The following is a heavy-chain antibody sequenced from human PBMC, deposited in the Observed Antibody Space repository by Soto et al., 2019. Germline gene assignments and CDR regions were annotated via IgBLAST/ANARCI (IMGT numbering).Heavy chain of an antibody. CDR1: GFTFSSYG. J-gene: IGHJ1*01. V-gene: IGHV3-33*01. D-gene: IGHD4-17*01. CDR3: ARASFTVTKVLEYFQH. Sequence: GGSLRLSCAASGFTFSSYGMHWVRQAPGKGLEWVAVIWYDGSNKYYADSVKGRFTISRDNSKNTLYLQMNSLRAEDTAVYYCARASFTVTKVLEYFQHWGQGTLVTVSS. CDR2: IWYDGSNK.